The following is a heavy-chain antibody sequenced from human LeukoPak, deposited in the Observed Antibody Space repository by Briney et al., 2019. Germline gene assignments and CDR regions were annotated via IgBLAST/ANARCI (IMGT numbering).Heavy chain of an antibody. Sequence: GGSLRLSCAASGFTFSSYWMSWVRQTPGKGLEWVANMKQDGSEKYYVDSVKGRFTISRDNAKNSLYLQMNSLRAEDTAVYYCATNMRVAVAGTWNYWGQGTLVTVSS. CDR3: ATNMRVAVAGTWNY. J-gene: IGHJ4*02. D-gene: IGHD6-19*01. V-gene: IGHV3-7*01. CDR2: MKQDGSEK. CDR1: GFTFSSYW.